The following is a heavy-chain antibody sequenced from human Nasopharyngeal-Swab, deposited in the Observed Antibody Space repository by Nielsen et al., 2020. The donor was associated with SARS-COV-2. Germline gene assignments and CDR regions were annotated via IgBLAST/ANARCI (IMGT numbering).Heavy chain of an antibody. V-gene: IGHV4-59*01. J-gene: IGHJ6*03. CDR2: IYYSGST. D-gene: IGHD3-10*01. CDR1: GGSISSYY. Sequence: GSLRLSCTVSGGSISSYYWSWIRQPPGKGLEWIGYIYYSGSTNYNPSLKSRVTISVDTSKNQFSLKLSSVTAADTAVYYCARLVPYYYYMDVWGKGTTVTVSS. CDR3: ARLVPYYYYMDV.